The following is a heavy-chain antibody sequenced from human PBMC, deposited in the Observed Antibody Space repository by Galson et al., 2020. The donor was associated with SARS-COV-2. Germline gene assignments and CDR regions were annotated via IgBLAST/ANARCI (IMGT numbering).Heavy chain of an antibody. CDR3: ARDVYCGGRNCDSYGLDV. D-gene: IGHD2-21*01. CDR2: ITSSGNTI. J-gene: IGHJ6*02. CDR1: GFTFSDYY. V-gene: IGHV3-11*01. Sequence: GESLKISCVAPGFTFSDYYKSWIRQAPGKGLEWISYITSSGNTIYYEDSGKGRFTISRDSAKNILYQQMNTLRVEDTAVYYCARDVYCGGRNCDSYGLDVWGQGTTVTVSS.